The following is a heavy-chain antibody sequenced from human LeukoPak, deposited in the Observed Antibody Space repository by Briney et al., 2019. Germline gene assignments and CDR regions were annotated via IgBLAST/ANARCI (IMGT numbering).Heavy chain of an antibody. CDR2: ISSSSSYI. D-gene: IGHD3-22*01. V-gene: IGHV3-21*01. CDR3: ARDVGHYYDSSGYYEGGYFDY. Sequence: GGSLRLSCSASGFTFSSYSMNWVRQAPGKGLEWVSSISSSSSYIYYADSVKGRFTISRDNAKNSLYLQMNSLRAEDTAVYYCARDVGHYYDSSGYYEGGYFDYWGQGTLVTVSS. CDR1: GFTFSSYS. J-gene: IGHJ4*02.